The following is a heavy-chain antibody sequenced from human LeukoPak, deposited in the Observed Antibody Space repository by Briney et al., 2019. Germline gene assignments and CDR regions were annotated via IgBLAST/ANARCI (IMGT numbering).Heavy chain of an antibody. Sequence: GGSLRLSCAASGFTFSSYAMSWVRQAPGKGLEWVSRINSDGSSTSYADSVKGRFTISRDNAKNTLYLQMNSLRAEDTAVYYCAKDRRRLVIPSDAFDIWGQGTMVTVSS. CDR2: INSDGSST. CDR1: GFTFSSYA. V-gene: IGHV3-74*01. D-gene: IGHD3-9*01. CDR3: AKDRRRLVIPSDAFDI. J-gene: IGHJ3*02.